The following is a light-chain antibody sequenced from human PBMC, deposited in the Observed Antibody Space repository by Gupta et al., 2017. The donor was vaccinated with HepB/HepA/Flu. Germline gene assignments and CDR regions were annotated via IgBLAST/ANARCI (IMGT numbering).Light chain of an antibody. CDR3: QQCENLPLFT. J-gene: IGKJ3*01. Sequence: DIQMTQSPSSLSASVGDRVTITCQASQDISNYLNWYQQKPGKAPKLLIYDASNWETGVPSRFSGSGYGKDFTFTISSRQQEDIATYYCQQCENLPLFTFGHGTKVDIK. CDR1: QDISNY. V-gene: IGKV1-33*01. CDR2: DAS.